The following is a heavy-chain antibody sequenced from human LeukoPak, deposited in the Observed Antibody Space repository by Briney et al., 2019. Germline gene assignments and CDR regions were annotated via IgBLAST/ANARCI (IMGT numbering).Heavy chain of an antibody. V-gene: IGHV4-39*01. CDR2: IYYSGST. CDR3: ARSRLYYDFWSGSQEDAFDI. Sequence: SETLSLTCTVSGGSISSSSYYWGWIRQPPGKGLEWIGSIYYSGSTYYNPSLKGRVTISVDTSKNQFSLKLSSVTAADTAVYYCARSRLYYDFWSGSQEDAFDIWGQGTMVTVSS. CDR1: GGSISSSSYY. J-gene: IGHJ3*02. D-gene: IGHD3-3*01.